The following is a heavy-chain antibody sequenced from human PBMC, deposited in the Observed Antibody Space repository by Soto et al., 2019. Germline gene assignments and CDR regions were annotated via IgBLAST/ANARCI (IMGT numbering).Heavy chain of an antibody. J-gene: IGHJ6*02. CDR2: INHSGST. Sequence: LSLTCAVYGGSFSGYYWSWIRQPPGKGLEWIGEINHSGSTNYNPSLKSRVTISVDTSKNQFSLKLSSVTAADTAVYYCARGGVTIFSLPQYYYYGMDVWGQGTTVTVSS. V-gene: IGHV4-34*01. CDR1: GGSFSGYY. CDR3: ARGGVTIFSLPQYYYYGMDV. D-gene: IGHD3-9*01.